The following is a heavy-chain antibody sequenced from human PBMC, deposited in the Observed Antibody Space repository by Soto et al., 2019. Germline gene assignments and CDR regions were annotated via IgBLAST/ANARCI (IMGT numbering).Heavy chain of an antibody. V-gene: IGHV1-69*13. CDR2: IIPIFGTA. J-gene: IGHJ4*02. D-gene: IGHD3-22*01. Sequence: SVKVSCKASGGTFSSYAISWVRQAPGQGLEWMGGIIPIFGTANYAQKFQGRATITADESTSTAYMELSSLRSEDTAVYYCARDRVYYDSSGYYPGQFDYWGQGTLVTVSS. CDR1: GGTFSSYA. CDR3: ARDRVYYDSSGYYPGQFDY.